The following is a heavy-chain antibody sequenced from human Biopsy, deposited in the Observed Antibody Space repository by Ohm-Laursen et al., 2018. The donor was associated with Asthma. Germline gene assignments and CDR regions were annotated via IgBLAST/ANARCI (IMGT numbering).Heavy chain of an antibody. D-gene: IGHD1-1*01. CDR1: GFVFRSHA. CDR3: VRDGTDDAFDI. CDR2: VSYDGGVA. V-gene: IGHV3-30*03. J-gene: IGHJ3*02. Sequence: SLRLSCSASGFVFRSHAMHWVRQAPGKGLEWVAVVSYDGGVAHYADSMKGRFTISRDNAKSTLYLQMNRLREEDTAVYYCVRDGTDDAFDIWGQGTVVSVSS.